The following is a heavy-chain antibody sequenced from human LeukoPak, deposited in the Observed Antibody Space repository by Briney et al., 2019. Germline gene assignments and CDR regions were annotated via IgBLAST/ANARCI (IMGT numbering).Heavy chain of an antibody. Sequence: SVKVSCKASGGTFSSYAISWVRQAPGQGLEWMGGIIPIFGTANYAQKFQGRVTITADKSTSTAYMELSSLRSEDTAVYYCARSPTGWSGYHYYYYYMDVWGKGTTVTVSS. D-gene: IGHD3-3*01. CDR3: ARSPTGWSGYHYYYYYMDV. V-gene: IGHV1-69*06. CDR2: IIPIFGTA. J-gene: IGHJ6*03. CDR1: GGTFSSYA.